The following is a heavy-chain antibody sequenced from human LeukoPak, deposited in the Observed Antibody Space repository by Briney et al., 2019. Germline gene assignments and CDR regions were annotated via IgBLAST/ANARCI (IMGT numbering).Heavy chain of an antibody. Sequence: SETLSLTCTVSGASISSYYWTWIRQPPGKGLEFIGYFHYSGSTNYNPSLKSRVTISVDTSKKQFSLKLTSVTAADTAVYYCARLGQPNAFDIWGRGTMVTVS. CDR1: GASISSYY. V-gene: IGHV4-59*08. CDR2: FHYSGST. D-gene: IGHD3-16*01. CDR3: ARLGQPNAFDI. J-gene: IGHJ3*02.